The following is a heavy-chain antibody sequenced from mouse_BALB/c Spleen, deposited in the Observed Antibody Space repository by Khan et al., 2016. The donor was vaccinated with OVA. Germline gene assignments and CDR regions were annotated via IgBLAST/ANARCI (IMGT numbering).Heavy chain of an antibody. Sequence: QVQLKESGPGLVAPSQSLSITCTISGFSLTNYGVHWVRQPPGKGLEWLVLMWSNGSKTYNSALKSRLTISKVNSKDQVFLKMNSHQPGDTAMYFCASQPYYHYNVMDYWGQGTSVTVSS. D-gene: IGHD2-10*01. CDR2: MWSNGSK. J-gene: IGHJ4*01. V-gene: IGHV2-6-1*01. CDR3: ASQPYYHYNVMDY. CDR1: GFSLTNYG.